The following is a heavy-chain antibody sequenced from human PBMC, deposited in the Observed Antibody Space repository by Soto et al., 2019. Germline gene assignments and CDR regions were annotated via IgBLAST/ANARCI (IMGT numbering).Heavy chain of an antibody. D-gene: IGHD3-16*02. Sequence: EVQLVESGGGLVQPGGSRRLSCAASGFSFSSYWMTWVRQAPGKGLEWVANIKQDGSERYYMDSVKGRFTISRDNAKNSLYLQMNSLRAEDTAVYYCARALTSLDVWGQGTTVTVSS. CDR1: GFSFSSYW. CDR3: ARALTSLDV. V-gene: IGHV3-7*04. J-gene: IGHJ6*02. CDR2: IKQDGSER.